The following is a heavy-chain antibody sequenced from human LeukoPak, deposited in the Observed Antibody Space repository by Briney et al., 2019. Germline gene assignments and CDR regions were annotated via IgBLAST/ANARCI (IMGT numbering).Heavy chain of an antibody. J-gene: IGHJ3*02. D-gene: IGHD2-15*01. CDR2: IIPIFGTA. CDR1: GATFSSYA. V-gene: IGHV1-69*13. Sequence: SVKVSCKASGATFSSYAISWVRQAPGQGLEWMGGIIPIFGTANYAQKFQGRVTITADESTSTAYMELSRLRSEDTAVYYCERDLYRIDAFDIWGQGTMVTVSS. CDR3: ERDLYRIDAFDI.